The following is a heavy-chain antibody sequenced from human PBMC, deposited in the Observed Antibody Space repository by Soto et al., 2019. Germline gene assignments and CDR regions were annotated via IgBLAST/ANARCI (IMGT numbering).Heavy chain of an antibody. V-gene: IGHV3-23*01. CDR3: AKGGSSTGCPDY. CDR1: GFTFNNYV. J-gene: IGHJ4*02. CDR2: ISASGGST. Sequence: EVQLLESGGGLVQPGGSLRLSCAASGFTFNNYVMNWVRQAPGKGLEWVSAISASGGSTYYADSVKGRFTISRDNSKNTLYLQMNSLRAEDTAVYYCAKGGSSTGCPDYWGQGTLVTVSS. D-gene: IGHD6-19*01.